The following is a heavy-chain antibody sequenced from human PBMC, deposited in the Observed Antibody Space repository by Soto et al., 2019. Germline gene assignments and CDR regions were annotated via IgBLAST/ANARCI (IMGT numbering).Heavy chain of an antibody. CDR3: ARDENSSGWYFYYYYYYGMDV. Sequence: SVKVSCKASGGTFSSYAISWVRQAPGQGLEWMGGIIPIFGTANYAQKFQGRVTMTTDTSTSTAYMELRSLRSDDTAVYYCARDENSSGWYFYYYYYYGMDVWGQGTTVTVSS. J-gene: IGHJ6*02. CDR1: GGTFSSYA. V-gene: IGHV1-69*05. CDR2: IIPIFGTA. D-gene: IGHD6-19*01.